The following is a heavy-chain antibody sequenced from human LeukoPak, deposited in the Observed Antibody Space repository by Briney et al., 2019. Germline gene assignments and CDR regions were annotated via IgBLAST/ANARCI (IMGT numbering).Heavy chain of an antibody. V-gene: IGHV3-48*04. D-gene: IGHD1-1*01. J-gene: IGHJ6*03. CDR2: ISSSSSTI. CDR3: ARGNGDYYYYYMDV. CDR1: GFTFSSYS. Sequence: SGGSLRLSCAASGFTFSSYSMNWVRQAPGKGLEWVSYISSSSSTIYYAGSVKGRFTISRDNAKNSLYLQMNSLRAEDTAVYYCARGNGDYYYYYMDVWGKGTTVTVSS.